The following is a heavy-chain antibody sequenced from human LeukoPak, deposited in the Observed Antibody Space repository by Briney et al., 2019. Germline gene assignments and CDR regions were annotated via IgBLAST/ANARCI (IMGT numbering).Heavy chain of an antibody. Sequence: HSGGSLRLSCAASGFTFDDYGMSWVRQAPGKGLEWVSAISGSGGSTYYADSVKGRFTISRDNSKNTLYLQMNSLRAEDTAVYYCAKRRGMREAARGFDYWGQGTLVTVSS. J-gene: IGHJ4*02. CDR3: AKRRGMREAARGFDY. V-gene: IGHV3-23*01. D-gene: IGHD6-6*01. CDR1: GFTFDDYG. CDR2: ISGSGGST.